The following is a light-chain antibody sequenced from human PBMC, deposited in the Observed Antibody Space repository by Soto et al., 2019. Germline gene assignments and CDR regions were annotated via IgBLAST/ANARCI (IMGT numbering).Light chain of an antibody. V-gene: IGLV2-14*01. J-gene: IGLJ2*01. CDR3: SSFTSSITPHVV. Sequence: QSALTQPASVSGSPGQSITISCTGTDSDVGGYNYVSWYQQHPGKAPKLMIYGVSNRPSGVSNRFSASKSGNTASLTISRLQAEEEDDYYCSSFTSSITPHVVFGGGTKLTVL. CDR1: DSDVGGYNY. CDR2: GVS.